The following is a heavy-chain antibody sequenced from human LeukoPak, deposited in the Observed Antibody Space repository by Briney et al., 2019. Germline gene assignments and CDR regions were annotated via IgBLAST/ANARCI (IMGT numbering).Heavy chain of an antibody. V-gene: IGHV3-21*01. Sequence: PGGSLRLSCSASGFTFSSYSMNWVRQAPGKGLEWVSSISSSSSYIYYADSVKGRFTISRDNAKNSLYLQMNSLRAEDTAVYYCASEQTLNWTQLWPRAPYFDYWGQGTLVTVSS. CDR2: ISSSSSYI. CDR1: GFTFSSYS. D-gene: IGHD5-18*01. CDR3: ASEQTLNWTQLWPRAPYFDY. J-gene: IGHJ4*02.